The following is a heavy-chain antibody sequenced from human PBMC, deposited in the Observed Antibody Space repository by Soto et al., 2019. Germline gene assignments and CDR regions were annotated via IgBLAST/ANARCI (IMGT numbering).Heavy chain of an antibody. Sequence: SMKGSRKASGYTFTSYGIVWVRQAPGQGLEWMGWISPYSGETRYAEKFQDRVALTTDTSTKTAYMDLRNLKSDDTAVYWCARGPVAGSDFWGQGTLVTVSS. CDR1: GYTFTSYG. V-gene: IGHV1-18*04. J-gene: IGHJ4*02. D-gene: IGHD6-19*01. CDR2: ISPYSGET. CDR3: ARGPVAGSDF.